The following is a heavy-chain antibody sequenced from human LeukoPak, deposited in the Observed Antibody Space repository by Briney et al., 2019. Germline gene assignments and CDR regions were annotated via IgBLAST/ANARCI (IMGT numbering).Heavy chain of an antibody. D-gene: IGHD6-19*01. J-gene: IGHJ4*02. CDR3: ATTKQWLVQFDY. CDR2: ISYDGSNK. Sequence: GGSLRLSCAASGFTFSSYAMHWVRQAPGKGLEWVAVISYDGSNKYYADSVKGRFTISRDNAKNSLYLQMNSLRAEDTAVYYCATTKQWLVQFDYWGQGTLVTVSS. V-gene: IGHV3-30-3*01. CDR1: GFTFSSYA.